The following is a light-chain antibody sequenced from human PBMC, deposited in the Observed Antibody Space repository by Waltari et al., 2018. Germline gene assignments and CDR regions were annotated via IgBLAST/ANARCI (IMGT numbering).Light chain of an antibody. CDR3: ASYTTSYTWV. Sequence: QSALTQPASVSGSPGQSLTISCAGTTSDIGTSTFVAWYQQLPGKVPKLIFYDVNKRPSGVSNRFSGSKSGNTASLTISGLLAEDEADYYCASYTTSYTWVFGGGTRLAVL. J-gene: IGLJ3*02. CDR2: DVN. V-gene: IGLV2-14*03. CDR1: TSDIGTSTF.